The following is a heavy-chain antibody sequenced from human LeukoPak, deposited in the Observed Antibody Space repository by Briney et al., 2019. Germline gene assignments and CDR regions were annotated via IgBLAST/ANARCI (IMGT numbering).Heavy chain of an antibody. J-gene: IGHJ4*02. CDR2: MNPNSGNT. CDR3: TRAVRNQLLSEY. D-gene: IGHD2-2*01. V-gene: IGHV1-8*01. CDR1: GYTFSNYD. Sequence: ASVKVSCKASGYTFSNYDVACVRQAPGQGLEYMGWMNPNSGNTGFAQKFRGRVTMTSDASTTSAFMELMRLTSEDTAVYYCTRAVRNQLLSEYWGQGTRITVSS.